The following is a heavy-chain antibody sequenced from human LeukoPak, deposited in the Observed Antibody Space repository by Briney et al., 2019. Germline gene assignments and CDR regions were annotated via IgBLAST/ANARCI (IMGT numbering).Heavy chain of an antibody. CDR2: IYTSGST. D-gene: IGHD2-2*01. V-gene: IGHV4-4*07. CDR1: GGSISSYY. J-gene: IGHJ6*02. CDR3: ARDSPVVPAAGSFDYYYYYGMDV. Sequence: SDTLSLTCTVSGGSISSYYWSWIRQPAGKGLEWIGRIYTSGSTNYNASLKSRVSMSVDTSKNHFSLKLSSVTAADTAVYYCARDSPVVPAAGSFDYYYYYGMDVWGQGTTVTVSS.